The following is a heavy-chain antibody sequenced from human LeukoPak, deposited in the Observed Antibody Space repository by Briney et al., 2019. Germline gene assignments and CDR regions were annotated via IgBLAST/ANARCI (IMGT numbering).Heavy chain of an antibody. J-gene: IGHJ6*03. V-gene: IGHV3-30*18. CDR1: GFTFSSYG. Sequence: GGSLRLSCAASGFTFSSYGMHWVRQAPGKGLEWVAVISYDGSNKYYADSVKGRFTISRDNSKNTLYLQMNSLRAEDTAVYYCAKAASKRTDYGDYAFYYYMDVWGKGTTVTVSS. D-gene: IGHD4-17*01. CDR2: ISYDGSNK. CDR3: AKAASKRTDYGDYAFYYYMDV.